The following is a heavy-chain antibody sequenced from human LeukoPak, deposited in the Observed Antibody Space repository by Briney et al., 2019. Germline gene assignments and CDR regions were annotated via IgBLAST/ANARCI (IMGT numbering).Heavy chain of an antibody. V-gene: IGHV4-39*01. D-gene: IGHD7-27*01. CDR1: GGSIISSPYY. CDR2: IYHTGKT. CDR3: VKARTGGGAFDI. Sequence: SETLSLTCTVSGGSIISSPYYWVSIRQSPGKGLEWIGTIYHTGKTYYNPSLNSRVTMSLDTSKNQFSLKLIAMTAADTAIYYCVKARTGGGAFDIWGQGTKVTVSS. J-gene: IGHJ3*02.